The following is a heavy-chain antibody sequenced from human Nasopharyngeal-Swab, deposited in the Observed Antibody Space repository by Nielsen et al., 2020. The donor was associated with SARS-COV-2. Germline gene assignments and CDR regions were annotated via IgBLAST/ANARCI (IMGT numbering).Heavy chain of an antibody. J-gene: IGHJ4*02. CDR2: IKQDGSEK. CDR3: ARIGFPGWDY. V-gene: IGHV3-7*01. D-gene: IGHD2-15*01. CDR1: GFTFSSYW. Sequence: GVLKISCAASGFTFSSYWMSWVRQAPGKGLEWVANIKQDGSEKYYVDSVKGRFTISRDNAKNSLYLQMNSLRAEDTAVYYCARIGFPGWDYWGQGTLVTVSS.